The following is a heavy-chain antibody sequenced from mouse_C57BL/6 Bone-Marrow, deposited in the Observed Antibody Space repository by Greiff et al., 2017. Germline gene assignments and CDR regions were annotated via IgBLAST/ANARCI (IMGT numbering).Heavy chain of an antibody. CDR2: INPNNGGT. CDR1: GYTFTDYY. CDR3: ARSGGTPFDY. D-gene: IGHD3-1*01. J-gene: IGHJ2*01. V-gene: IGHV1-26*01. Sequence: VQLKQSGPELVKPGASVKISCKASGYTFTDYYMNWVKQSHGKSLEWIGDINPNNGGTSYNQKFKGKATLTVDKSSSTAYMELRSLTSEDSAVYYCARSGGTPFDYWGQGTTLTVSS.